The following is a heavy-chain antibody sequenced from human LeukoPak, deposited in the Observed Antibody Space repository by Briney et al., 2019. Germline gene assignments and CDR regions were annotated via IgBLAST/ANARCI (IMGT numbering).Heavy chain of an antibody. V-gene: IGHV4-39*07. J-gene: IGHJ4*02. CDR1: GGSISSSSYY. Sequence: SETLSLTCTVSGGSISSSSYYWGWIRQPPGKGLEWIGSIYYSGSTYYNPSLKSRVTISVDTSKNQFSLKLSSVTAADTAVYYCAGKYYYDSSGYFYVDYWGQGTLVTVSS. CDR3: AGKYYYDSSGYFYVDY. CDR2: IYYSGST. D-gene: IGHD3-22*01.